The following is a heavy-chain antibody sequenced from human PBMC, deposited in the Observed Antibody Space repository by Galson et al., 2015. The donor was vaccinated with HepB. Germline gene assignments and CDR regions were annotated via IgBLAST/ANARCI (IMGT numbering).Heavy chain of an antibody. CDR3: TTLSTFSDFWSGHLYYFDS. J-gene: IGHJ4*02. CDR2: IKSTSDGATT. CDR1: GLIFTNAW. V-gene: IGHV3-15*01. D-gene: IGHD3-3*01. Sequence: SLRLSCAASGLIFTNAWMSWVRQAPGKGLEWVGRIKSTSDGATTAYAAVVKGRFTISRDDSQNTLYLQMNSLRTDDTAVYYCTTLSTFSDFWSGHLYYFDSWGQGTLVTVSS.